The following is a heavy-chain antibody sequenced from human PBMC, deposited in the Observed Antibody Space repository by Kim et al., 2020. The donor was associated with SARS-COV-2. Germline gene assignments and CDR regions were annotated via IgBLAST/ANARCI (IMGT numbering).Heavy chain of an antibody. V-gene: IGHV1-46*01. CDR1: GYTFTSYY. D-gene: IGHD3-22*01. CDR2: INPSGGST. J-gene: IGHJ6*02. CDR3: ARSGLVVITYYYYYGMDV. Sequence: ASVKVSCKASGYTFTSYYMHWVRQAPGQGLEWMGIINPSGGSTSYAQKFQGRVTMTRDTSTSTVYMELSSLRSEDTAVYYCARSGLVVITYYYYYGMDVWGQGTTVTVSS.